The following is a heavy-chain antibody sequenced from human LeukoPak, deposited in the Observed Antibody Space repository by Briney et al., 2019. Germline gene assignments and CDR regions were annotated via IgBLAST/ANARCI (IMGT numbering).Heavy chain of an antibody. D-gene: IGHD6-6*01. CDR1: GGSISSYY. J-gene: IGHJ4*02. CDR3: ARVSSSSSEYFDY. Sequence: SETLSLTCTVSGGSISSYYWSWIRQPPGKGLEWIGYIYYSGSTNYNPSLKGRVTISVDTSKNQFSLKLSSVTAADTAVYYCARVSSSSSEYFDYWGQGTLVTVSS. CDR2: IYYSGST. V-gene: IGHV4-59*01.